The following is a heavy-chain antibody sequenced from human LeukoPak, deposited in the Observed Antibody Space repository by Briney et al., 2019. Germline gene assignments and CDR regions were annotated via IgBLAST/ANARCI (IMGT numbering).Heavy chain of an antibody. CDR1: GGSISSYY. CDR3: ASGATTADDYYYYYGMDV. CDR2: IYTSGST. Sequence: SETLSLTCTVSGGSISSYYWSWIRQPAGKGLDWIGRIYTSGSTNYNPSLKSRVTMSVDTSKNQFSLKLSSVTAADTAVYYCASGATTADDYYYYYGMDVWGQGTTVTVSS. J-gene: IGHJ6*02. D-gene: IGHD4-17*01. V-gene: IGHV4-4*07.